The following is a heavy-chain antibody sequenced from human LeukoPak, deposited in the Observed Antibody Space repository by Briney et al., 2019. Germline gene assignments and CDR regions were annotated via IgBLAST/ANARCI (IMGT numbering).Heavy chain of an antibody. V-gene: IGHV3-33*01. J-gene: IGHJ4*02. Sequence: GRSLRLSCAASGFTFSSYGMHWVRQAPGKGLEWVAVIWYDGSSKYYADSVKGRFTISRDNSKNTLYLQMNSLRAEDTAVYYCARGLLRNYYFDYWGQGTLVTVSS. D-gene: IGHD2-15*01. CDR1: GFTFSSYG. CDR3: ARGLLRNYYFDY. CDR2: IWYDGSSK.